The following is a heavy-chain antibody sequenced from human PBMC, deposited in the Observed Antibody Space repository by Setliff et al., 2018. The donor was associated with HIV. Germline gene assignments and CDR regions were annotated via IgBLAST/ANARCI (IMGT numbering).Heavy chain of an antibody. CDR2: ISSGGNYI. D-gene: IGHD3-9*01. CDR3: ARDPGMQLRYAFDY. V-gene: IGHV3-21*01. CDR1: GFTFSNYN. J-gene: IGHJ4*02. Sequence: GGSLRLSCAASGFTFSNYNMNWVRQAPGKGLEWVSSISSGGNYIYYRDSMKGRFTISRDSARNSLFLQMNGLRAEDTAVYYCARDPGMQLRYAFDYWGQGTPVTVSS.